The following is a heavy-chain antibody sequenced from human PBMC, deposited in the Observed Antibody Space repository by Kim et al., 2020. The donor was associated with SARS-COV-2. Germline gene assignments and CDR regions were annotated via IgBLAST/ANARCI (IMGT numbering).Heavy chain of an antibody. CDR1: GFTFSSYG. CDR3: AKDRGRQEGYGMDV. J-gene: IGHJ6*02. Sequence: GGSLRLSCAASGFTFSSYGMHWVRQAPGKGLEWVAVIWYDGSNKYYADSVKGRFTISRDNSKNTLYLQMNSLRAEDTAVYYCAKDRGRQEGYGMDVWGQGTTVTVSS. V-gene: IGHV3-33*06. CDR2: IWYDGSNK.